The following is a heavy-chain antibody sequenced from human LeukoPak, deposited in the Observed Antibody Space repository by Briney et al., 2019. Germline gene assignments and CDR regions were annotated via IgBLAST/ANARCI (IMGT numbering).Heavy chain of an antibody. V-gene: IGHV3-23*01. CDR2: ISGSGDST. Sequence: PGGSLRLSCAASGFTFSSYAMSWVRQAPGKGLEWVSSISGSGDSTYYADSVKGRFTISRDNSKSTLYLQMNNLRAEDTAVYYCASSGYCSGGNCYLRYWYFDLWGRGTLVTVSS. CDR3: ASSGYCSGGNCYLRYWYFDL. J-gene: IGHJ2*01. CDR1: GFTFSSYA. D-gene: IGHD2-15*01.